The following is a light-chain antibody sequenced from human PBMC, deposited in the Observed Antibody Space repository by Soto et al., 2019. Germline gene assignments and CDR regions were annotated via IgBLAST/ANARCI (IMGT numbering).Light chain of an antibody. CDR3: QQYYSYPWT. CDR1: QSISSW. Sequence: DIQITQSPSTLTASVGDRVTITCRASQSISSWLAWYQQKPGKPPKLLIYDASSLEGGVPSRFSGSGSGTEFTLTISSLQPDDFATYYCQQYYSYPWTFGQGTKVDIK. CDR2: DAS. J-gene: IGKJ1*01. V-gene: IGKV1-5*01.